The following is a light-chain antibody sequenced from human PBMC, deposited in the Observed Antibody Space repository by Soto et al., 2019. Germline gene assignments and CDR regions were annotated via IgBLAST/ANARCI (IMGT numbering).Light chain of an antibody. Sequence: DIQMTQSPSTLSASVGDRVTITCRASQSITNWLAWYQQKPGKAPKLLIYDASTLESGVPSRFSGSGSGTEFTLTISSLQPDDFATYYCQQSYSYVCTFGQGTKLEIK. J-gene: IGKJ2*02. CDR3: QQSYSYVCT. CDR2: DAS. CDR1: QSITNW. V-gene: IGKV1-5*01.